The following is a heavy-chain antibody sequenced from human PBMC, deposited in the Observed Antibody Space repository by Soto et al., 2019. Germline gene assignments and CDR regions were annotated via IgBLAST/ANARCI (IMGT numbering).Heavy chain of an antibody. CDR1: GCSISSGGYS. Sequence: TLSLTCAVAGCSISSGGYSWSWIRQPPGKGLEWIGYIYHSGSTYYNPSLKSRVTISVDRSKNQFSLKLSSVTAADTAVYYCARSEELRYDSGNWFDHWGQGTLVTVSS. J-gene: IGHJ5*02. V-gene: IGHV4-30-2*01. CDR3: ARSEELRYDSGNWFDH. CDR2: IYHSGST. D-gene: IGHD3-10*01.